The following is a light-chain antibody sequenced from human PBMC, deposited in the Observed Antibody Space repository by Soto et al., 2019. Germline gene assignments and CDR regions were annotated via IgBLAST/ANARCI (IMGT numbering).Light chain of an antibody. CDR2: GNS. Sequence: QSVLTQPPSVSGAPGQRVTISCTGSSSNIGAGHDVHWYQHLPGTAPKLLIYGNSNRPSGVPDRFSGSKSGTSASLAITGLQAEDEADYYCQSYDSSLSGSEVFGTGTEVTVL. CDR3: QSYDSSLSGSEV. V-gene: IGLV1-40*01. J-gene: IGLJ1*01. CDR1: SSNIGAGHD.